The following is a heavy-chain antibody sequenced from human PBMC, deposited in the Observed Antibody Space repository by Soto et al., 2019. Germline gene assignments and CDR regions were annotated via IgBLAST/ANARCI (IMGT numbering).Heavy chain of an antibody. V-gene: IGHV3-21*01. J-gene: IGHJ3*02. CDR3: ARDGSRIVGSTTDAFDI. Sequence: GGSLRLSCAASGFTFSSYSMNWVRQAPGKGLEWVSSISSSSYIYYADSVKGRFTISRDNAKNPLYLQMNSLRAEDTAVYYCARDGSRIVGSTTDAFDIWGQGTMVTVSS. CDR2: ISSSSYI. D-gene: IGHD1-26*01. CDR1: GFTFSSYS.